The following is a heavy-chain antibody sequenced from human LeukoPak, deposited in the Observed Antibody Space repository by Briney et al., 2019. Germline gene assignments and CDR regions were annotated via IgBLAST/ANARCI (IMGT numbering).Heavy chain of an antibody. J-gene: IGHJ4*02. CDR3: AGSRGATMVRGVIIFDY. CDR2: ISGSGGST. CDR1: GFTFSSYA. D-gene: IGHD3-10*01. V-gene: IGHV3-23*01. Sequence: GGSLRLSCAASGFTFSSYAMSWVRQAPGKGLEWVSAISGSGGSTYYADSVKGRFTISRDNSKNTLYLQMNSLRAEDTAVYYCAGSRGATMVRGVIIFDYWGQGTLVTVSS.